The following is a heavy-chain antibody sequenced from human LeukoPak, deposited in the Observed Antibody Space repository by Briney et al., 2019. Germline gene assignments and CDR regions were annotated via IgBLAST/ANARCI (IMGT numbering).Heavy chain of an antibody. D-gene: IGHD5/OR15-5a*01. CDR3: ARQRSTNCFDP. CDR1: GYSISSGYD. CDR2: VYHSGT. V-gene: IGHV4-38-2*01. J-gene: IGHJ5*02. Sequence: SSETLSLTCAVSGYSISSGYDWGWIRQPPGKGLEWIGGVYHSGTYYNPSLKSRVTISVDMSKNHFSLRLSSVTAADTAVYYCARQRSTNCFDPWGQGTLVTVSS.